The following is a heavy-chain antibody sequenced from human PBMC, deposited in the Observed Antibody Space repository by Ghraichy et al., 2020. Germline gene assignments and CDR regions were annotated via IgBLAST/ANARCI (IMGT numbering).Heavy chain of an antibody. V-gene: IGHV4-34*01. CDR2: INHSGST. J-gene: IGHJ4*02. CDR1: GGSFSDYF. CDR3: ARVNMHITIFGIIITPPYFDY. Sequence: GSLRLSCAVYGGSFSDYFWSWIRQPPGKGLEWIGEINHSGSTNYNPSLRSRVTISLDTSKNQFSLKLSSVTAADTAVYYCARVNMHITIFGIIITPPYFDYWGQGTLVTVSS. D-gene: IGHD3-3*01.